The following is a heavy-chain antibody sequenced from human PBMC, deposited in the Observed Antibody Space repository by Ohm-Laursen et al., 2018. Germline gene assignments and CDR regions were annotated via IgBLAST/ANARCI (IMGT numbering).Heavy chain of an antibody. CDR3: TSTPGRDYYYGMDV. CDR2: IRSKPNSYAT. V-gene: IGHV3-73*01. Sequence: SLRLSCSASGFIFSDSAMHWVRQASGKGLEWVGHIRSKPNSYATVYAASVKGRFTISRDDSDNTAYLEMNSLKTEDTAVYYCTSTPGRDYYYGMDVWGQGTTVTVSS. J-gene: IGHJ6*02. CDR1: GFIFSDSA.